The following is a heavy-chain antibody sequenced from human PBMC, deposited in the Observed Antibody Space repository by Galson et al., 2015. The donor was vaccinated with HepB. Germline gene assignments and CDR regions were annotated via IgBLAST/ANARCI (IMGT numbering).Heavy chain of an antibody. CDR1: GFTFSSYS. Sequence: SLRLSCAASGFTFSSYSMNWVRQAPGKGLEWVSSISSSSSYIYYADSVKGRFTISRDNAKNSLYLQMNSLRAEDTAVYYCARDGDYYGSGRPFDYWCQGTLVTVSS. CDR3: ARDGDYYGSGRPFDY. CDR2: ISSSSSYI. J-gene: IGHJ4*02. V-gene: IGHV3-21*01. D-gene: IGHD3-10*01.